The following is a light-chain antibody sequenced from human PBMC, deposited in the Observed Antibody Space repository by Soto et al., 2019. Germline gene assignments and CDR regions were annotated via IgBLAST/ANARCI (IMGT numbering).Light chain of an antibody. CDR1: QVIRYY. CDR2: DIS. V-gene: IGKV1-33*01. J-gene: IGKJ2*01. CDR3: QQYEELPYT. Sequence: DIKMTQSASSLSASVGDRVTITCQASQVIRYYLNWYRQKPGKAPELLIYDISTLEIGVPSRFGGSGSGTDFTFTITGLQPEDIGTYFCQQYEELPYTFGQGTKLEI.